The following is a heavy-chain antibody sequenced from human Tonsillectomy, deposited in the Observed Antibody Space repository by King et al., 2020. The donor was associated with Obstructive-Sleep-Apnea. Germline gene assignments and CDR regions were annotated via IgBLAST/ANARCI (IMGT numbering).Heavy chain of an antibody. CDR2: ISGSGGST. Sequence: VQLVESGGGLVQPGGSLRLSCAASGFTFSSYAMSWVRQAPGKGLEWVSAISGSGGSTYYADSVKGLVTISRDNSKNTLYLQMNSRRAEDTAVYYCAKLVDRFGEFSPFDYWGQGTLVTVSS. J-gene: IGHJ4*02. D-gene: IGHD3-10*01. CDR1: GFTFSSYA. V-gene: IGHV3-23*04. CDR3: AKLVDRFGEFSPFDY.